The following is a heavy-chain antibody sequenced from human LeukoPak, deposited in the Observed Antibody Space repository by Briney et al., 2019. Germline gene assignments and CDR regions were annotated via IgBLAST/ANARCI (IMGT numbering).Heavy chain of an antibody. V-gene: IGHV3-7*03. J-gene: IGHJ4*02. Sequence: PGGSLRLSCAASGFTFNIYSMNWARRAPGKGLEWVANINQDGTDKYYVDSVKGRFTFSRDNAQNSLYLQMSSLRVEDTAVYYCVTYSTGLYKGLEFWGQGTQVTVSS. CDR2: INQDGTDK. CDR1: GFTFNIYS. CDR3: VTYSTGLYKGLEF. D-gene: IGHD2-8*02.